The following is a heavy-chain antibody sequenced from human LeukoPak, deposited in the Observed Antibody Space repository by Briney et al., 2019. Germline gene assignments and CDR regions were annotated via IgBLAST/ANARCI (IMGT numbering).Heavy chain of an antibody. CDR2: INPSGGST. CDR1: GYTFTSYY. J-gene: IGHJ6*03. Sequence: ASVKVSCKASGYTFTSYYMHWVRQAPGQGLEWMGIINPSGGSTSYAQKFQGRVTMTRDMSTSTVYMELSSLRSDATAVYYCARDYGDYDDYYYMDVWGKGTTVTISS. CDR3: ARDYGDYDDYYYMDV. D-gene: IGHD4-17*01. V-gene: IGHV1-46*01.